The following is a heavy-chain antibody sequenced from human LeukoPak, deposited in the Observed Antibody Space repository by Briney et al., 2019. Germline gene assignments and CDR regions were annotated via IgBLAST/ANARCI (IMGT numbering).Heavy chain of an antibody. CDR1: GFTFSSYG. Sequence: GGSLRLSCAASGFTFSSYGMHWVRQAPGKGLEWVAFIRYDGSNKYYADSVKGRFTISRDNSENTLYLQMNSLRAEDTAVYYCAKDGSRGSYYDILTGAYNWFDPWGQGTLVTVSS. CDR2: IRYDGSNK. J-gene: IGHJ5*02. D-gene: IGHD3-9*01. V-gene: IGHV3-30*02. CDR3: AKDGSRGSYYDILTGAYNWFDP.